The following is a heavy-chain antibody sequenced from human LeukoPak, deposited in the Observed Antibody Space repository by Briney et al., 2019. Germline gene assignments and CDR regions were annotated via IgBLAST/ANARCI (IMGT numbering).Heavy chain of an antibody. D-gene: IGHD1-26*01. CDR2: ILHSGSSS. J-gene: IGHJ5*02. CDR1: GFPFGGFA. Sequence: PGGPLRLSCAASGFPFGGFAMAWVRQTPGKGLEWVSGILHSGSSSFYADSVKGRFTISRDNAKNTLYLQMNSPRTDDAAIYFCAKDLNFGDGRWESAPCGQGTLVTVS. V-gene: IGHV3-23*01. CDR3: AKDLNFGDGRWESAP.